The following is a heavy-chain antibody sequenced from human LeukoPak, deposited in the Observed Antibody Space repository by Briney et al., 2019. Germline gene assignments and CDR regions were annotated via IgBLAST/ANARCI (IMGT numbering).Heavy chain of an antibody. J-gene: IGHJ4*02. CDR3: ARGQGTVTTH. V-gene: IGHV4-34*01. CDR1: GGSISSYY. D-gene: IGHD4-17*01. Sequence: SETLSLTCTVSGGSISSYYWTWIRQPPGKGLEWIGEINHSGSANYNPSLKSRVTISLDTSKNQFSLKVSSVTAADTAVYYCARGQGTVTTHWGQGTLVTVSS. CDR2: INHSGSA.